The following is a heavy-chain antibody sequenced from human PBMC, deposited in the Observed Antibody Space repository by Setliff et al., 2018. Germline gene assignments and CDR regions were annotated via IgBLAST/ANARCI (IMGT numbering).Heavy chain of an antibody. V-gene: IGHV4-38-2*02. D-gene: IGHD6-19*01. CDR1: GYSISSGYY. CDR3: ANYSSGNFDY. Sequence: SETLSLTCTVSGYSISSGYYWGWIRQPPGKGLEWIGTLYYTGSTYYNPSLKSRVTISVDTSENQFSLKVNSVTAADTAVYYCANYSSGNFDYWGQGTLVTVSS. J-gene: IGHJ4*02. CDR2: LYYTGST.